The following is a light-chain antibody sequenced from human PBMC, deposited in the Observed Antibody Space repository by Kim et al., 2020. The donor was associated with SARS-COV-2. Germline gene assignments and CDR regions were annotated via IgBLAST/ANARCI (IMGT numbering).Light chain of an antibody. CDR2: GAS. J-gene: IGKJ2*01. V-gene: IGKV3-20*01. Sequence: PGERDTHSCRASQSISSEFLAWYQQISGQPPRLRIFGASNRAAGIPDRFSGGGSGTDFTLTITRLEPADSAVYYCQQYTTSPPAYTFGQGTKLEI. CDR1: QSISSEF. CDR3: QQYTTSPPAYT.